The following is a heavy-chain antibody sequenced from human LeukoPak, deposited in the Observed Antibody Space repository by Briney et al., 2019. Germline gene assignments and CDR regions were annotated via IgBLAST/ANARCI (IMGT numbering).Heavy chain of an antibody. CDR1: GFTFSSYS. CDR2: ISSSSSYI. Sequence: PGRSLRLSCAASGFTFSSYSMNWVRQAPGKGLEWVSSISSSSSYIYYADSVKGRFTISRDNAKNSLYLQMNSLRAEDTAVYYCAREPTGGAFDVWGQGTMVTVSS. J-gene: IGHJ3*01. D-gene: IGHD2-15*01. CDR3: AREPTGGAFDV. V-gene: IGHV3-21*01.